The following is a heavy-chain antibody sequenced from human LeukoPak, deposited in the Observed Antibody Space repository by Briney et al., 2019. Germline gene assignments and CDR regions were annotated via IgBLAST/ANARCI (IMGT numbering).Heavy chain of an antibody. CDR1: GGFLRRYY. J-gene: IGHJ4*02. CDR3: ARGGTMIVGPPYPFDY. V-gene: IGHV4-34*01. D-gene: IGHD3-22*01. Sequence: PSEPQSLTCAVYGGFLRRYYWRGTRHPPGKGLEWLGEINHSENTNYNPSLKSRVTISVDTSKNQFSLKLSSVTAADTAVYYCARGGTMIVGPPYPFDYWGQGTLVTVSS. CDR2: INHSENT.